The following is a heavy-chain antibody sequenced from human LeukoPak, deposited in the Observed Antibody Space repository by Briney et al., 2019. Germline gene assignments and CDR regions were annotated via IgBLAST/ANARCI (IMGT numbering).Heavy chain of an antibody. Sequence: GGSLRLSCAASGFTFSSYAMSWVRQAPGKGLEWVSAIRDSGSSTHYADSVKGRFTTSRDNSKNTLFLQMNSLRAEDTAKDNGVKYGPQDSGTSHFDYWGQGALVTVSS. V-gene: IGHV3-23*01. CDR1: GFTFSSYA. CDR3: VKYGPQDSGTSHFDY. J-gene: IGHJ4*02. CDR2: IRDSGSST. D-gene: IGHD1-26*01.